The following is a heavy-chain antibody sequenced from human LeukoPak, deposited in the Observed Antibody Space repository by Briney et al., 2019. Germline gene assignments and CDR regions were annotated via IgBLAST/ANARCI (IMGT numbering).Heavy chain of an antibody. CDR1: GFTFSDYN. CDR3: AKDQGRERYGMDV. CDR2: IEDDGTSK. J-gene: IGHJ6*02. V-gene: IGHV3-30*02. Sequence: PGGSLGLSCVASGFTFSDYNMHWVRQATGKGLEWVAFIEDDGTSKQYADSVQGRFTLSRDNAKNTVYLQMNSLRAEDTAVYYCAKDQGRERYGMDVWGRGTTVTVS. D-gene: IGHD3-10*01.